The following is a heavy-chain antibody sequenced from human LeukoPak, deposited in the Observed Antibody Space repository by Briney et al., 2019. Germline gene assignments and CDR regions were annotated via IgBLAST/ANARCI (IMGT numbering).Heavy chain of an antibody. Sequence: ASVKVSCKASGYTFTGFYIHWVRQAPGQGLEWMGWINPNSADTDSAQKFQGRVTMTRDASISTAYMELSRLRPDDTAVYYCARLHLVFGIDYWGQGTLVTVSS. CDR1: GYTFTGFY. CDR2: INPNSADT. V-gene: IGHV1-2*02. J-gene: IGHJ4*02. CDR3: ARLHLVFGIDY. D-gene: IGHD3-10*01.